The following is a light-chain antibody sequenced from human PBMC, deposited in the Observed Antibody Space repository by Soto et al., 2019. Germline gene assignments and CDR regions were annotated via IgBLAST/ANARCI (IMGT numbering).Light chain of an antibody. CDR1: SSDVGGYNY. J-gene: IGLJ3*02. Sequence: QSALTQPRSVSGSLGQSGTISCTGTSSDVGGYNYVSWYRHHPGKAPKLMIYDVSTRPSGVPDRFSGSKSGNTASLTISGLQAEDEADYYCCSYAGSYTWVFGGGTKLTVL. V-gene: IGLV2-11*01. CDR3: CSYAGSYTWV. CDR2: DVS.